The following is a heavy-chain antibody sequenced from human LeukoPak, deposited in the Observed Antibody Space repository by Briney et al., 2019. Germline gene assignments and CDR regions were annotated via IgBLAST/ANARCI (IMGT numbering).Heavy chain of an antibody. CDR1: EFSVGSNY. CDR2: IYSGGST. D-gene: IGHD2-15*01. CDR3: AKDSLGYCSGGSCYQFDY. V-gene: IGHV3-66*01. Sequence: GGSLRLSCAASEFSVGSNYMTWVRQAPGKGLEWVSLIYSGGSTYYADSVKGRFTISRDSSKNTLYLQMNSLRAEDTAVYYCAKDSLGYCSGGSCYQFDYWGQGTLVTVSS. J-gene: IGHJ4*02.